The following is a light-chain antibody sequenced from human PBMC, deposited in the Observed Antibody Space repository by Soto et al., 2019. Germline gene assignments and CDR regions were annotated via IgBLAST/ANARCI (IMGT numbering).Light chain of an antibody. CDR1: SSDVGGYNF. V-gene: IGLV2-14*01. J-gene: IGLJ1*01. CDR3: NSYNITSARV. Sequence: QSVLTQPASVSGSPEQSITISCTGTSSDVGGYNFVSWYQHHPGKAPKLVIYEVSKRPSGISNRFSGSKSGNTATLTISGLQVEEEPAYYCNSYNITSARVFGTGTKVTVL. CDR2: EVS.